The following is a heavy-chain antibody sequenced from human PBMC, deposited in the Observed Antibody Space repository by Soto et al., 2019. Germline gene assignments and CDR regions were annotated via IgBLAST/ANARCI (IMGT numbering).Heavy chain of an antibody. D-gene: IGHD3-22*01. J-gene: IGHJ4*02. V-gene: IGHV4-31*03. Sequence: PSETLSLTCTVSGGSISSGGYYWSWIRQHPGKGLEWIGYIYYSGSTYYNPSLKSRVTISVDTSKSQFSLKLSSVTAADTAVYYCARESPYYYDSSGYYYASFDYWGQGTLVTVSS. CDR2: IYYSGST. CDR1: GGSISSGGYY. CDR3: ARESPYYYDSSGYYYASFDY.